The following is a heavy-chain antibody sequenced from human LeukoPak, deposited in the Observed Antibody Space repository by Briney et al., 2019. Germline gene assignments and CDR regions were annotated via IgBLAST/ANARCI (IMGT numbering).Heavy chain of an antibody. CDR2: IRYDGSNK. CDR1: GFTFSSYG. J-gene: IGHJ5*02. V-gene: IGHV3-30*02. D-gene: IGHD3-3*01. Sequence: GGSLRLXCAASGFTFSSYGMHWVRQAPGKGLEWVAFIRYDGSNKYYADSVKGRFTISRDNSKNTLYLQMNSLRAEDTAVYYCAKDPETYYDFWSGYSDSWFDPWGQGTLVTVSS. CDR3: AKDPETYYDFWSGYSDSWFDP.